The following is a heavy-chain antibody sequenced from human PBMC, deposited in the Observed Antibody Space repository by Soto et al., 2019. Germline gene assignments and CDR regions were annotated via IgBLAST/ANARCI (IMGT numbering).Heavy chain of an antibody. Sequence: GGSLRLSCAASGFTFSSYDMHWVRQATGKGLEWVSAIGTAGDTYYPGSVKGRFTISRENAKNSLYLQMNSLRAEDTAVYYCARGALPDRWFDPWGQGTLVTSPQ. CDR1: GFTFSSYD. D-gene: IGHD2-15*01. CDR2: IGTAGDT. J-gene: IGHJ5*02. CDR3: ARGALPDRWFDP. V-gene: IGHV3-13*01.